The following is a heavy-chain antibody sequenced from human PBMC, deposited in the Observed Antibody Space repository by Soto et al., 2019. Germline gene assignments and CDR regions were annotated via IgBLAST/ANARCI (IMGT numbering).Heavy chain of an antibody. CDR1: GFTFSNYG. D-gene: IGHD3-10*01. J-gene: IGHJ6*02. CDR2: ILNDGSNR. V-gene: IGHV3-33*01. CDR3: ARDDEYSGNGMDV. Sequence: QVQLVESGGGVVQPGRSLRLSCAASGFTFSNYGMHWVRQAPGKGLEWVAVILNDGSNRYHADSVKDRFTISRDNSKNTLYLQMNRLRAEDTAVYYCARDDEYSGNGMDVGGQGSTVPVS.